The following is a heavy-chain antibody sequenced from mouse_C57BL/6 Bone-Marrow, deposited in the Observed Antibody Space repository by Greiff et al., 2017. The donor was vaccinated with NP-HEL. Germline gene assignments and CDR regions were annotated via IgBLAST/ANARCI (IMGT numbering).Heavy chain of an antibody. CDR3: AREPLDYCGSEDYFDY. CDR2: ISDGGSYT. J-gene: IGHJ2*01. V-gene: IGHV5-4*03. Sequence: EVKLVESGGGLVKPGGSLKLSCAASGFTFSSYAMSWVRQTPEKRLEWVATISDGGSYTYYPDNVKGRFTISRDNAKNNLYLQMSHLKSEDTAMYYCAREPLDYCGSEDYFDYWGQGTTLTVSS. D-gene: IGHD1-1*01. CDR1: GFTFSSYA.